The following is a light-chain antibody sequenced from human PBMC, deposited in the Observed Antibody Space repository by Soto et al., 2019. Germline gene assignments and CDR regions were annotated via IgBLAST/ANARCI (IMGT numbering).Light chain of an antibody. V-gene: IGKV3-11*01. Sequence: EIVLTQSPVTLSLSPGERATLSCRASQSVTTFLAWYQQKPGQAPRLLIYDASKRATGIPARFSGSGSGTDVTLTISSLEPEECAVYYCQQRTNWPLTFGGGTKVEIK. CDR1: QSVTTF. CDR3: QQRTNWPLT. J-gene: IGKJ4*01. CDR2: DAS.